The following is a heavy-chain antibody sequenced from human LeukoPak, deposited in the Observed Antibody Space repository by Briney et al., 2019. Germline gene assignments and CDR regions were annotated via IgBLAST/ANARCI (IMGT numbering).Heavy chain of an antibody. V-gene: IGHV3-74*01. Sequence: PGGSLRLSXAASGFTFSSYWMHWVRQAPGKGLVWVSRIKSDGSSTSYADSVKGRFTISRDNAKNTLYLQMNSLRAEDTAVYYCASALYYYGDYDYYYYYYMDVWGKGTTVTVSS. CDR1: GFTFSSYW. CDR2: IKSDGSST. D-gene: IGHD4-17*01. J-gene: IGHJ6*03. CDR3: ASALYYYGDYDYYYYYYMDV.